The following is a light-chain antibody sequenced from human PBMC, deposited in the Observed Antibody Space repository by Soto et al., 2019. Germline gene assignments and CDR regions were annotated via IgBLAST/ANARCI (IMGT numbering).Light chain of an antibody. J-gene: IGKJ2*01. V-gene: IGKV4-1*01. CDR1: QNILYSSNNKNY. CDR2: WAS. Sequence: DIVMTQSPDSLAVSLGERATINCKYSQNILYSSNNKNYLAWYQQKPGQPPKLLISWASTRASGVPDRFSGRGSGTDFTLTISSLQAEDVAVYYCLQYYNLYTFGQGTKLEI. CDR3: LQYYNLYT.